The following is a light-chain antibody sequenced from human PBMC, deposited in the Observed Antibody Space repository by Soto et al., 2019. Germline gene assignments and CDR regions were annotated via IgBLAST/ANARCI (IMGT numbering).Light chain of an antibody. CDR3: QQYGSSLYT. V-gene: IGKV3-20*01. CDR1: RRVSSSY. J-gene: IGKJ2*01. Sequence: EIVLTQSPGTLSLSPGERATLSCRTSRRVSSSYLAWYQQKPGQAPRLLIYGASSRATGVPDRFSGSVSGTDFTLTISRLEPEDFAVYYCQQYGSSLYTFGQGTKLEIK. CDR2: GAS.